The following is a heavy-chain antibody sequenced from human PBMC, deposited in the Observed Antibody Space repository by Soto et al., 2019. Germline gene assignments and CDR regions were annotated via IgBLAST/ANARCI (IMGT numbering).Heavy chain of an antibody. Sequence: EVQLVESGGGLVQPGRSLRLSCAASGFTFDDYAMHWVRQAPGKGLEWVSGISWNSGSIGYADSVKGRFTISRDNAKNSLYLQMNSLRAEDTALYYCAKGIGYCISTSCQRTGAFDIWGQGTMVTVSS. CDR1: GFTFDDYA. V-gene: IGHV3-9*01. CDR2: ISWNSGSI. J-gene: IGHJ3*02. D-gene: IGHD2-2*01. CDR3: AKGIGYCISTSCQRTGAFDI.